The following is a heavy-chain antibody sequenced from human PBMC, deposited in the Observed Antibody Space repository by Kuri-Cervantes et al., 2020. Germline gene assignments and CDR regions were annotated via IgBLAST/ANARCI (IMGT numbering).Heavy chain of an antibody. J-gene: IGHJ4*02. D-gene: IGHD2-8*01. CDR1: GFTFSSYW. V-gene: IGHV3-74*01. CDR3: AKGGLKVVDY. CDR2: INSDGSST. Sequence: GESLKISCAASGFTFSSYWMHWVRQAPGKGLVWVSRINSDGSSTSYADSVKGRFTISRDNAKNTLFLQVNSLRAEDTAVYYCAKGGLKVVDYWGQGTLVTVSS.